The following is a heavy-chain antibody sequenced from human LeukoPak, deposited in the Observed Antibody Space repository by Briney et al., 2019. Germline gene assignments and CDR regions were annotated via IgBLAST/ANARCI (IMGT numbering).Heavy chain of an antibody. D-gene: IGHD6-19*01. V-gene: IGHV4-59*01. CDR2: IFYSGST. J-gene: IGHJ6*02. CDR1: GDPISSYY. Sequence: PSETLSLTCTVSGDPISSYYWSWIRQSPGKGLEWIGYIFYSGSTNYNPSLKSRVTISVDTSKNQFSLNLSSVTAADTAVYCCAIVLEEKAVAGHYYYYGMDVWGQGTTVTVSS. CDR3: AIVLEEKAVAGHYYYYGMDV.